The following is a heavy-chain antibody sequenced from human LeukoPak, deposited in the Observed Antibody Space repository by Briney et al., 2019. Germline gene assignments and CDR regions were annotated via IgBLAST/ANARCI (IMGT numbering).Heavy chain of an antibody. Sequence: SETLSLTCAVYGGSFSDYYWSWIRQPPGKGLEWIGEINHSGSTNYNPSLKSRVTISVDTSKNQFSLKLSSVTAADTAVYYCARGGTGLRYFDWFLDAFDIWGQGTMVTVSS. J-gene: IGHJ3*02. CDR2: INHSGST. V-gene: IGHV4-34*01. D-gene: IGHD3-9*01. CDR3: ARGGTGLRYFDWFLDAFDI. CDR1: GGSFSDYY.